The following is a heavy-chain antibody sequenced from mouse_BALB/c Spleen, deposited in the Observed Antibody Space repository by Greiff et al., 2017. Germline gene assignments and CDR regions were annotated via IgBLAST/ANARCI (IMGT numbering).Heavy chain of an antibody. CDR2: INSNGGST. CDR1: GFTFSSYG. J-gene: IGHJ4*01. V-gene: IGHV5-6-3*01. CDR3: AREWYGNYYAMDY. D-gene: IGHD2-10*02. Sequence: EVKLVESGGGLVQPGGSLKLSCAASGFTFSSYGMSWVRQTPDKRLELVATINSNGGSTYYPDSVKGRVTISRDNAKNTLYLQMSSLKSEDTAMYYCAREWYGNYYAMDYWGQGTSVTVSS.